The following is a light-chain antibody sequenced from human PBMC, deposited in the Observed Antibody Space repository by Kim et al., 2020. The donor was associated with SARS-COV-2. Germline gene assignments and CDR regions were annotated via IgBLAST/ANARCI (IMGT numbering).Light chain of an antibody. J-gene: IGKJ2*01. CDR3: QQYGTSPYT. CDR1: QSVSRSY. Sequence: EIVLTQSPGTLSLSPGERATLSCRASQSVSRSYLAWYQQKPGQAPRLLIYGASSRATGIPDRFSGSESGTDFTLTISRLEPEDFAVYYCQQYGTSPYTFGQGTKLEI. V-gene: IGKV3-20*01. CDR2: GAS.